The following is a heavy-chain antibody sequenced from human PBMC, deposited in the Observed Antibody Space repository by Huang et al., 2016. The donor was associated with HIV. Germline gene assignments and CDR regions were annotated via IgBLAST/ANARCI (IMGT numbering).Heavy chain of an antibody. V-gene: IGHV4-61*09. CDR3: ARSTPTMIVVGDAFDI. CDR2: SYTSGST. CDR1: GGSISSGSYY. D-gene: IGHD3-22*01. Sequence: QVQLQESGPGLVKPSQTLSLTCTVSGGSISSGSYYWSWIRQPAGKGLEWIGHSYTSGSTNHNPSLKSRVTISVDTAKNQFSLKLSSVTAADTAVFYCARSTPTMIVVGDAFDIWGQGTMVTVSS. J-gene: IGHJ3*02.